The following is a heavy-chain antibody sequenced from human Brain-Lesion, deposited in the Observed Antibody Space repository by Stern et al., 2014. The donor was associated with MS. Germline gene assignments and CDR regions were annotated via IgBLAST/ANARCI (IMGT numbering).Heavy chain of an antibody. CDR2: VNNDGRRT. CDR3: ARGERWFDS. D-gene: IGHD3-10*01. V-gene: IGHV3-74*02. Sequence: LVESGGGLVQPGGSLRLSCAASGFTFSNYWMHCVRQAPGKGLVWVSRVNNDGRRTSYADSVKGRFTMSRDNAKNTLYLQMNSLRVEDTAIYYCARGERWFDSWGQGTLVTVSS. CDR1: GFTFSNYW. J-gene: IGHJ5*01.